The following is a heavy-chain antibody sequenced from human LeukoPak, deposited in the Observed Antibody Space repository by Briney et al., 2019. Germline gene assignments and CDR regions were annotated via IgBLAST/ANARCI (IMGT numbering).Heavy chain of an antibody. Sequence: PGGSLRLSCAASGFTVSSNYMSWVRQAPGKGVEWVSVIYSGGSTYYSDSVKGRFTISRENSKNTLYLQMNSLRAEDTAVYYCARFLTGYYTGYYFDYWGQGTLVTVSS. CDR2: IYSGGST. J-gene: IGHJ4*02. CDR3: ARFLTGYYTGYYFDY. D-gene: IGHD3-9*01. V-gene: IGHV3-53*01. CDR1: GFTVSSNY.